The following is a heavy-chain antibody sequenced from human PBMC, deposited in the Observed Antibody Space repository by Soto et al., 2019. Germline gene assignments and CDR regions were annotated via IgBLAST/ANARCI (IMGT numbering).Heavy chain of an antibody. D-gene: IGHD3-22*01. V-gene: IGHV5-51*01. Sequence: GESLKISCKGSGYSFTSYWIGWVRQMPGKGLEWMGIISPGDSDTRYSPSFQGQVTISADKSISTAYLRWSSLKASDTAMYYCAGATYYDSSGYYLGLAYWGQGTLVTVSS. CDR2: ISPGDSDT. CDR3: AGATYYDSSGYYLGLAY. J-gene: IGHJ4*02. CDR1: GYSFTSYW.